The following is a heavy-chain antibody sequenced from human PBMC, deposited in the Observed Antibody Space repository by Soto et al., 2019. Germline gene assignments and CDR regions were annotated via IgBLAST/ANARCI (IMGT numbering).Heavy chain of an antibody. CDR3: ASGYCSSSSCYREDYYYYGMDV. J-gene: IGHJ6*02. D-gene: IGHD2-2*02. Sequence: QVQLVQSGAEVKKPGSSVKVSCKASGGTFSSYAINWVRQAPGQGLEWMGGIMPIFGTANYAQKFQDRVTITADAATSTAYMELSSLRSEDSAVYYCASGYCSSSSCYREDYYYYGMDVWGQGTTVTVSS. CDR1: GGTFSSYA. CDR2: IMPIFGTA. V-gene: IGHV1-69*01.